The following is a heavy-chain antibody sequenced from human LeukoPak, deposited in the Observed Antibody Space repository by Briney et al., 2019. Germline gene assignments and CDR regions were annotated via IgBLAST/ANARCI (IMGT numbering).Heavy chain of an antibody. CDR1: GFTFSTYA. CDR3: AKGRQWLASHYFDY. J-gene: IGHJ4*02. V-gene: IGHV3-23*01. D-gene: IGHD6-19*01. CDR2: ISGSGSTT. Sequence: GGSLRLSCAASGFTFSTYAMSCVRQAPGKGLEWVSVISGSGSTTYYADSVKGRFSISRDNSKNTLYLEMNSLRAEDTAVYYCAKGRQWLASHYFDYWGQGTLVTVSS.